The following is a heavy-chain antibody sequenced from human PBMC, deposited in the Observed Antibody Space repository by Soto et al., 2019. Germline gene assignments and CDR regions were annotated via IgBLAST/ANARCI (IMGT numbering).Heavy chain of an antibody. CDR3: ARGVLRYFDWLCDIAY. D-gene: IGHD3-9*01. CDR2: IFSNDEK. Sequence: QVTLKESGPVLVQPTETLTLTCTVSGFSLSNARMGVSWIRQPPGKALEWLAHIFSNDEKSYSTSLKSRLTISKDTSTSQVVLTMTNMDPVDTATYYGARGVLRYFDWLCDIAYWGQGTLVTVSS. CDR1: GFSLSNARMG. V-gene: IGHV2-26*01. J-gene: IGHJ4*02.